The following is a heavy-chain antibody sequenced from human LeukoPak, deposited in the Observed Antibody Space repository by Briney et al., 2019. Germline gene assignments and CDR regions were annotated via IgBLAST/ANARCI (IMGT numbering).Heavy chain of an antibody. V-gene: IGHV4-30-2*01. Sequence: SETLSLTCAVSGGSISSGGYSWSWIRQPPGKGLEWIGYIYHSGSTYYNPSLKSRVTISVDRSKNQFSLKLSSVTAADTAVYYCARTTGYSSGWHARWFDPWGQGTLVTVSS. CDR2: IYHSGST. J-gene: IGHJ5*02. CDR1: GGSISSGGYS. D-gene: IGHD6-19*01. CDR3: ARTTGYSSGWHARWFDP.